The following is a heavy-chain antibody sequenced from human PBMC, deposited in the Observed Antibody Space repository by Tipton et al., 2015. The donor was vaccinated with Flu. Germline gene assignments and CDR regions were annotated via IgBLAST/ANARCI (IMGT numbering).Heavy chain of an antibody. D-gene: IGHD3-10*02. J-gene: IGHJ4*02. CDR3: ARHTGDSVRGVIDY. CDR1: AYSISSGYY. CDR2: ISHSGRT. V-gene: IGHV4-38-2*01. Sequence: TLSLTCAVSAYSISSGYYWGWIRQPPGKGLEWIGSISHSGRTYYKPSLKSRVTMSLDTSENQLSLNLRFVTAADTAVYYCARHTGDSVRGVIDYWGQGTLVTVSS.